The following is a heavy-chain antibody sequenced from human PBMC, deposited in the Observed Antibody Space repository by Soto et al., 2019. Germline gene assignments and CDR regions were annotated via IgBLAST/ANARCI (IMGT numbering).Heavy chain of an antibody. CDR1: GFTFSSYA. V-gene: IGHV3-30-3*01. J-gene: IGHJ1*01. CDR3: ARSPYYYGSGASAEYFQH. D-gene: IGHD3-10*01. CDR2: ISYDGSNK. Sequence: QVQLVESGGGVVQPGRSLRLSCAASGFTFSSYAMHWVRQAPGKGLEWVAVISYDGSNKYYADSVKGRFTISRDNSKNTLYLQMNTLRAEDTAVYYCARSPYYYGSGASAEYFQHWGQGTLVTVSS.